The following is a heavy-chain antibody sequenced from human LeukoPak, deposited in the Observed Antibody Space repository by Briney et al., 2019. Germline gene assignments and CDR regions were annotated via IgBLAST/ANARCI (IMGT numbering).Heavy chain of an antibody. J-gene: IGHJ4*02. D-gene: IGHD1-26*01. CDR1: GYSFPSYW. Sequence: PGESLKISCKVSGYSFPSYWITWVRQVPGKGLEWMGGIAPSDSYTNYNPSFEGHVTMSVEKSITTVYLQWSSLKASDTAMYYCARHGTHAYSESQNWGQGTLVTVSS. CDR2: IAPSDSYT. V-gene: IGHV5-10-1*01. CDR3: ARHGTHAYSESQN.